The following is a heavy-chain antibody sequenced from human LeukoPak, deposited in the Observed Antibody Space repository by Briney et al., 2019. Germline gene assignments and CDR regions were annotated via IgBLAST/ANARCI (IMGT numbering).Heavy chain of an antibody. CDR3: VKKGYNWSPRFDP. Sequence: GGSLRLSCAASGLRFSGQYMIWIRQAPGKGLEWVSIISGSGGSTYYGDSVKGRFTISRDNSKNTLYLQMNSLRAEDTATYYCVKKGYNWSPRFDPWGQGTLVTVSS. CDR2: ISGSGGST. D-gene: IGHD1-1*01. V-gene: IGHV3-23*01. CDR1: GLRFSGQY. J-gene: IGHJ5*02.